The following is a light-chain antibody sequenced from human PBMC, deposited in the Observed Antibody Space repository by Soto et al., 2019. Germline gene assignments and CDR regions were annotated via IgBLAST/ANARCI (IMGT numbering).Light chain of an antibody. CDR2: AAS. J-gene: IGKJ3*01. CDR1: QDIRNH. CDR3: LQDHNYLT. V-gene: IGKV1-6*01. Sequence: AIQMTQSPASLSASVGDRVTITCRASQDIRNHLAWYQQKPGKAPKLMIYAASTLQNGVPSRFSGSGFGTDFTLSSSTLQPEDFATYYCLQDHNYLTFGPGTKVDFK.